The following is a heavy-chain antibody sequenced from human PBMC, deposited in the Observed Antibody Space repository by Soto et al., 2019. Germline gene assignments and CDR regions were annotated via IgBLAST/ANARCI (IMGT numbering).Heavy chain of an antibody. CDR3: ARGGQDFWSGPFDY. CDR2: IDNSGST. CDR1: AGSISNYF. Sequence: SETLSLTCTVSAGSISNYFCNWIRQPAGKGLEWIGRIDNSGSTNYNPPLKSRVTMSSDTSRNQFSLKLNSVTAADTAVYYCARGGQDFWSGPFDYWGQGALVTVSS. D-gene: IGHD3-3*01. V-gene: IGHV4-4*07. J-gene: IGHJ4*02.